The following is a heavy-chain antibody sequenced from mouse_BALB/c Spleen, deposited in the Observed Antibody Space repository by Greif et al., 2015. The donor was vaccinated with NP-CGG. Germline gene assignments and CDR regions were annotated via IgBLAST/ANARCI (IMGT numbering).Heavy chain of an antibody. D-gene: IGHD2-1*01. V-gene: IGHV5-6-5*01. CDR1: GFTFSSYA. J-gene: IGHJ1*01. CDR2: ISSGGST. Sequence: EVKLMESGGGLVKPGGSLKLSCAASGFTFSSYAMSWVRQTPEKRLEWVASISSGGSTYYPDSVKGRFTISRDNARNILYLQMSSLRSEDTAMYYCARGTRDGNYVGYFDVWGAGTTVTVSS. CDR3: ARGTRDGNYVGYFDV.